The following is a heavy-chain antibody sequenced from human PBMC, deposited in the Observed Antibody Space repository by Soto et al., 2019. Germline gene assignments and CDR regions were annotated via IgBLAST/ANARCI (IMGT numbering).Heavy chain of an antibody. CDR2: ISGSGGST. CDR1: GFTFSSYA. D-gene: IGHD6-6*01. CDR3: AKTASIAERPILLGPDY. V-gene: IGHV3-23*01. Sequence: EVQLLESGGGLVQPGGSLRLSCAASGFTFSSYAMSWVRQAPGKGREWVSAISGSGGSTYYADSVKGRFTISRDNSKNTLYLQMNSLRAEDTAVYYCAKTASIAERPILLGPDYWGQGTLVTVSS. J-gene: IGHJ4*02.